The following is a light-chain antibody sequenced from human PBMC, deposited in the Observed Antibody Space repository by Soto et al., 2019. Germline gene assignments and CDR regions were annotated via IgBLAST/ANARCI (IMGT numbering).Light chain of an antibody. V-gene: IGKV3-20*01. Sequence: EIVLTQSPGTLSFSPGERATLSCRASQSVPRSYLAWYQQRPGQAPRLAIYDAFSRATGIPDRFSGSASGTEYTLTISSLESEDFAVYYWHQYAWSPLTFGQGTRLEIK. CDR2: DAF. CDR3: HQYAWSPLT. CDR1: QSVPRSY. J-gene: IGKJ5*01.